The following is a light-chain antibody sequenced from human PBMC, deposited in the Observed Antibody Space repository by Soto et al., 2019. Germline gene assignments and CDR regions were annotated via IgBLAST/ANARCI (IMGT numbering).Light chain of an antibody. V-gene: IGLV1-40*01. Sequence: QAVVTQPPSVSGAPGQRVTISCTGSSSNIGAGYDVHWYQQLPGKAPKLLIYGNSNRPSGVPDRFSGSKSGTSASLAITGLQAEDEADYYCQSYDSSLSGVVFGGGTQLTVL. CDR2: GNS. J-gene: IGLJ2*01. CDR3: QSYDSSLSGVV. CDR1: SSNIGAGYD.